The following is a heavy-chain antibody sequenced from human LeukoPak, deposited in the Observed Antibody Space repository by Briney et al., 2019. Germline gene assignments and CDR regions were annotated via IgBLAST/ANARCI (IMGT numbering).Heavy chain of an antibody. D-gene: IGHD2-2*01. Sequence: GGSLRLSCAASGFTFSSYSMTWVRQAPGKGLEWVSSISSSSSYIYYADSVKGRFTISRDNAKNSLYLQMNSLRAEDTAVYYCARDPGYCSSTSCYAYYYGMDVWGQGTTVTVSS. CDR3: ARDPGYCSSTSCYAYYYGMDV. V-gene: IGHV3-21*01. J-gene: IGHJ6*02. CDR1: GFTFSSYS. CDR2: ISSSSSYI.